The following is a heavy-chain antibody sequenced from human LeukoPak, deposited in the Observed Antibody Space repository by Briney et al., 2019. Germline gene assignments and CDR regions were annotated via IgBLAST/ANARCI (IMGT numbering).Heavy chain of an antibody. V-gene: IGHV4-59*12. D-gene: IGHD3-10*01. CDR3: GVVRGHLDY. Sequence: SETLSLTCTVSGGSISSYYWSWIRQPPGKGLEWIGYIYYSGSTNYNPSLKSRVTISVDTSKNQFSLKLSSVTAADTAVYYCGVVRGHLDYWGQGTLVTVSS. CDR2: IYYSGST. CDR1: GGSISSYY. J-gene: IGHJ4*02.